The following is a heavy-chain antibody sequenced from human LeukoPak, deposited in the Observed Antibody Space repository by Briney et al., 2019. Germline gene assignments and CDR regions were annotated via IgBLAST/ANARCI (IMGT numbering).Heavy chain of an antibody. D-gene: IGHD3-10*01. J-gene: IGHJ4*02. CDR3: ASRRGPFFDY. CDR1: GGSISSGDYY. Sequence: SETLSLTCTVSGGSISSGDYYWSWIRQPPGKGLEWIGYVYYSGSTYYNPSLKSRVTISVDTSKNQFSLKLSSVTAADTAVYYCASRRGPFFDYWGQGTLVTVSS. CDR2: VYYSGST. V-gene: IGHV4-30-4*08.